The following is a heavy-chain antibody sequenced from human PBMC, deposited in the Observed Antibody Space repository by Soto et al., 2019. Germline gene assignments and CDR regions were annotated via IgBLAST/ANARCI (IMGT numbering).Heavy chain of an antibody. CDR1: GGAFRSYT. Sequence: QVQLVQSGAEVKKPGSSVKVSCKASGGAFRSYTISWVRQAPGQGLEWMGGITPIFGAANYAQKFEGRVTISADKSTTAAYLELSNLTSEDTAVYYCARDEIAVANRVGMDVWGPGTTVIVSS. D-gene: IGHD6-19*01. CDR3: ARDEIAVANRVGMDV. V-gene: IGHV1-69*06. CDR2: ITPIFGAA. J-gene: IGHJ6*02.